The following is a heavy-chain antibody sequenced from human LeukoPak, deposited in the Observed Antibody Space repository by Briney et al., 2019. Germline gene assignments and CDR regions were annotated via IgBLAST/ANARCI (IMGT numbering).Heavy chain of an antibody. CDR3: ARDRNLIAVAGTEAFDI. V-gene: IGHV1-46*01. J-gene: IGHJ3*02. CDR1: GYTFTNYF. D-gene: IGHD6-19*01. Sequence: GASVKVSCKASGYTFTNYFMHWVRQAPGQGLEWMGIINPSANSTIYAQKFQGGVTMTSDTSTTTVSMELSSLTSEDTAVYYCARDRNLIAVAGTEAFDIWGQGTMVIVSS. CDR2: INPSANST.